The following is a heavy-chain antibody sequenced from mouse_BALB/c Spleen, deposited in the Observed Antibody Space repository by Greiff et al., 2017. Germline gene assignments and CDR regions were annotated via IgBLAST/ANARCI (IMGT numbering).Heavy chain of an antibody. V-gene: IGHV5-4*02. J-gene: IGHJ3*01. CDR1: GFTFSDYY. CDR2: ISDGGSYT. CDR3: ARGIYYGYDVRAY. D-gene: IGHD2-2*01. Sequence: EVKVVESGGGLVKPGGSLKLSCAASGFTFSDYYMYWVRQTPEKRLEWVATISDGGSYTYYPDSVKGRFTISRDNAKNNLYLQMSSLKSEDTAMYYCARGIYYGYDVRAYWGQGTLVTVSA.